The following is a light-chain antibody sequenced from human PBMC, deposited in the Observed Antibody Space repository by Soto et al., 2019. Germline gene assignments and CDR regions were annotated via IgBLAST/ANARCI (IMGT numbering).Light chain of an antibody. CDR3: QQANRFPLT. Sequence: DIQMTQSPSSVSASVGDRVTITCRASQDINHWLAWYQQKPGKAPKLLIYSASILHSGVPSRFSGSGSGTDFTLTISSLQPEDFAIYYCQQANRFPLTFGPGTKVEIK. J-gene: IGKJ3*01. CDR2: SAS. V-gene: IGKV1-12*01. CDR1: QDINHW.